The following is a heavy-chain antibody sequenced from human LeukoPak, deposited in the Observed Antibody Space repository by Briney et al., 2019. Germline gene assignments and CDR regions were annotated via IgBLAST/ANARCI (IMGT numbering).Heavy chain of an antibody. CDR3: ARGGTSGYSSTRHFWGGNYYFDY. D-gene: IGHD2-2*01. Sequence: GGSLRLSCGASGFTFDDYWMSWVRQAPGQGLEWVANINQDGSEKYYLDSAKGRFTISRDNARNSLYLQVNSLRAEDTAVYCCARGGTSGYSSTRHFWGGNYYFDYWGLGSLVTVSS. V-gene: IGHV3-7*01. J-gene: IGHJ4*02. CDR1: GFTFDDYW. CDR2: INQDGSEK.